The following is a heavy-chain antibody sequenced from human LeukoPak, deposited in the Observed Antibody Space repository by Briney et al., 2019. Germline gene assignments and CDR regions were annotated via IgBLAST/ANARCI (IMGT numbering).Heavy chain of an antibody. Sequence: SETLSLTCAVYGGSFSGYYWSWIRQPPGKGLEWIGEINHSGSTNYNPSLKSRVTISVDTSKKQFSLKLSSVTAADTAVYYCVTYYFDSSGPKKNYWGRGTLVTVSS. CDR3: VTYYFDSSGPKKNY. CDR1: GGSFSGYY. V-gene: IGHV4-34*01. CDR2: INHSGST. D-gene: IGHD3-22*01. J-gene: IGHJ4*02.